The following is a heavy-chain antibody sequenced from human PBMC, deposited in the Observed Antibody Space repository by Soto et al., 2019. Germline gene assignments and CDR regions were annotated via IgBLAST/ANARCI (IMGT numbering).Heavy chain of an antibody. CDR1: GYSISSGYY. Sequence: SETLSLTCGVFGYSISSGYYWGWIRQPPGKGLEWIGSMYHSGSTYYNPSLKSRVTISVDTSKNQLSLKLRSVTAADTAVYYCARDLAVAAQHFEPWGQGTLVTVSS. D-gene: IGHD2-15*01. J-gene: IGHJ5*02. V-gene: IGHV4-38-2*02. CDR3: ARDLAVAAQHFEP. CDR2: MYHSGST.